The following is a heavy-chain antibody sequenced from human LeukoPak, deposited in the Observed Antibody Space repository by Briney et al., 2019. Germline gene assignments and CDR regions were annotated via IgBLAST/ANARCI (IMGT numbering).Heavy chain of an antibody. V-gene: IGHV3-33*01. CDR2: IWYDGSNK. CDR3: ARDSPYCSGGSCYPDY. J-gene: IGHJ4*02. D-gene: IGHD2-15*01. Sequence: PGGSLRLSCAASGFTFSSDGMHWVRQAPGKGLEWVAVIWYDGSNKYYADSVKGRFTISRDNSKNTLYLQMNSLRAEDTAVYYCARDSPYCSGGSCYPDYWGQGTLVTVSS. CDR1: GFTFSSDG.